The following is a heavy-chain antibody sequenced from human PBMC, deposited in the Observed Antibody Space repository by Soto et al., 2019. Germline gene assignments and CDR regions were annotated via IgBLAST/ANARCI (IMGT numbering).Heavy chain of an antibody. D-gene: IGHD2-8*01. CDR1: GYSLTELS. V-gene: IGHV1-24*01. CDR2: YDLEKGET. Sequence: ASVKVSCKVSGYSLTELSIHWVRQAPGEGLEWMGGYDLEKGETIYAQKFQDRVTMTEDSPADTPYMQLRSLRSEDTAVYYCAIEVVRSNQFVLWGQGTMVNVCS. CDR3: AIEVVRSNQFVL. J-gene: IGHJ4*02.